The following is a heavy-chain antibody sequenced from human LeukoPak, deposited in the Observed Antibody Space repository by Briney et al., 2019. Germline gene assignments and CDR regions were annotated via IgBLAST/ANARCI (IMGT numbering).Heavy chain of an antibody. CDR1: GGSISSSSYY. J-gene: IGHJ4*02. V-gene: IGHV4-39*07. CDR2: IYYSGST. CDR3: ARAVHGYSSGRYWVY. Sequence: SETLSLTCTVSGGSISSSSYYWGWIRQPPGKGLEWIGSIYYSGSTYYNPSLKSRVTISVDTSKNQFSLKLSSVTAADTAVYYCARAVHGYSSGRYWVYWGQGTLVTVSS. D-gene: IGHD6-19*01.